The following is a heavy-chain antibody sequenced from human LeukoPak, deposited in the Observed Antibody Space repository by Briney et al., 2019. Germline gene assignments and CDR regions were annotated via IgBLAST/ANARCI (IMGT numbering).Heavy chain of an antibody. CDR2: IREKPHSYST. CDR3: ARGFRYGSNWGFDY. Sequence: GGSLRLSCTASGFTFSEAWVNWVRQAPGKGLEWVGRIREKPHSYSTEYAASVKGRFTISRDDSKNSLYLQMSSLKTEDTAVYYCARGFRYGSNWGFDYWGQGTLVTVSS. D-gene: IGHD3-16*01. CDR1: GFTFSEAW. J-gene: IGHJ4*02. V-gene: IGHV3-72*01.